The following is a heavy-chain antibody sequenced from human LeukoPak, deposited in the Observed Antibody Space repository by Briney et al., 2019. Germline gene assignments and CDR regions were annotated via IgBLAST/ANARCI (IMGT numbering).Heavy chain of an antibody. J-gene: IGHJ6*03. V-gene: IGHV4-39*07. Sequence: SETLSLTCTVSGGSISSSSYYWSWVRQPPGKGLEWIGEINHSGSTNYYSSLKSRVTISIDTSKNQISLKLSSVTAADTAVYYCARGGGGTGYYMDVWGKGTTVTVSS. CDR1: GGSISSSSYY. CDR3: ARGGGGTGYYMDV. CDR2: INHSGST. D-gene: IGHD4-23*01.